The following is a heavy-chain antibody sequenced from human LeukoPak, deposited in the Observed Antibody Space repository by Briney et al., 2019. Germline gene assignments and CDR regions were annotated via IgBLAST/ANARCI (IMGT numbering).Heavy chain of an antibody. J-gene: IGHJ6*02. CDR3: ARDLVTTPIWNYYGMDV. Sequence: ASVKVSCKAFGYTFTSYYMHWVRQAPGQGLEWMGIINPSGGSTSYAQKFQGRVTMTGDTSTSTVYMELSSLRSEDTAVYYCARDLVTTPIWNYYGMDVWGQGTTVTVSS. CDR2: INPSGGST. D-gene: IGHD4-11*01. CDR1: GYTFTSYY. V-gene: IGHV1-46*01.